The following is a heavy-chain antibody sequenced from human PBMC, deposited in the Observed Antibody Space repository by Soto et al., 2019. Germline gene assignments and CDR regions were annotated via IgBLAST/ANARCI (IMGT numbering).Heavy chain of an antibody. CDR2: IYHSGST. V-gene: IGHV4-4*02. CDR1: GGSINSTNW. J-gene: IGHJ6*02. Sequence: SETLSLTCAVSGGSINSTNWWTWVRQPPGKGLEWIGEIYHSGSTNYNPFLKSRVTISIDKSNNQFSLKLSSVTAADAAVYYCARDLWGYCGTDCYPLDVWGQGTTVT. CDR3: ARDLWGYCGTDCYPLDV. D-gene: IGHD2-21*02.